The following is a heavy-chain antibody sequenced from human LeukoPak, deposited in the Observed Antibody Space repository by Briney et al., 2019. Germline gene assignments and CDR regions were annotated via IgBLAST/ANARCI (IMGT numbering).Heavy chain of an antibody. CDR1: GGSFSGYY. D-gene: IGHD6-13*01. CDR3: ARPPGIAAAWFDP. Sequence: MTSETLSLTCAVYGGSFSGYYWSWIRQPPGRGLEWIGEINHSGSTNYNPSLKSRVTISVDTSKNQFSLKLSSVTAADTAVYYCARPPGIAAAWFDPWGQGTLVTVSS. J-gene: IGHJ5*02. CDR2: INHSGST. V-gene: IGHV4-34*01.